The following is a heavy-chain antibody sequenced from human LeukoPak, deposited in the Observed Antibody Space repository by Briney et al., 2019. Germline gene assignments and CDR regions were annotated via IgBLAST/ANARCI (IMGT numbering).Heavy chain of an antibody. CDR1: GDSVSSNSVT. D-gene: IGHD2-2*01. V-gene: IGHV6-1*01. J-gene: IGHJ5*02. CDR2: TYYRSTWYN. CDR3: ARRLTQYDCFDP. Sequence: SRTLSLTCAISGDSVSSNSVTWNWIRQSPSRGLEWLGRTYYRSTWYNDYAVSVRGRITVNPDTSKNQFSLHLNSVTHEDTAVYYCARRLTQYDCFDPWGQGILVTVSS.